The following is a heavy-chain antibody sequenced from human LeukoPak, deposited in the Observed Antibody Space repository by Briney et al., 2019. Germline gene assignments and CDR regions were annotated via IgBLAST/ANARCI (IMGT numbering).Heavy chain of an antibody. J-gene: IGHJ4*02. CDR1: GFTFSSYN. CDR3: ARDREFRSAHDY. D-gene: IGHD2/OR15-2a*01. CDR2: ITSGSSYI. Sequence: GGSLRLSCAASGFTFSSYNMNWVRQAPGKGLEWVSSITSGSSYIYYADSVKGRFTISRDNAKNSLSLQMNSLRAEDTAVYYCARDREFRSAHDYWGQGTLVTVSS. V-gene: IGHV3-21*01.